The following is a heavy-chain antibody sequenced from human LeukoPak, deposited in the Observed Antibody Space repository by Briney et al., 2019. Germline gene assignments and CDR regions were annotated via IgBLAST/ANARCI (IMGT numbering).Heavy chain of an antibody. D-gene: IGHD6-19*01. V-gene: IGHV4-39*01. Sequence: SETLSLTCTVSGGSISSSSYYWGWIRQPPGKGLEWIVSIYYSGSTYYNPSLKSRVTISVDTSKNQFSLKLSSVTAADTAVYYCARHDFSQWLVHEPTNNWFDPWGQGTLVTVSS. CDR1: GGSISSSSYY. J-gene: IGHJ5*02. CDR2: IYYSGST. CDR3: ARHDFSQWLVHEPTNNWFDP.